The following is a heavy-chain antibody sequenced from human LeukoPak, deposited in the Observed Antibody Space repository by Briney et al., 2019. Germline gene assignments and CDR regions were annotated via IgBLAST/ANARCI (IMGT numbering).Heavy chain of an antibody. Sequence: GGSLRLSCAASGFDFSDYYMMWVRQAPGKGLEWISFITSSSDTIYYADSVRGRFTVSRDNSKNTLYLQMNSLRAEDTAVYYCAKDRSGWYFDHWGQGTLVTVSS. CDR1: GFDFSDYY. CDR3: AKDRSGWYFDH. CDR2: ITSSSDTI. J-gene: IGHJ4*02. V-gene: IGHV3-69-1*01. D-gene: IGHD6-19*01.